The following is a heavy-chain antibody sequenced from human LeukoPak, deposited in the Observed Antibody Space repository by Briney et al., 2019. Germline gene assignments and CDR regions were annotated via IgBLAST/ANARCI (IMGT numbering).Heavy chain of an antibody. J-gene: IGHJ6*03. V-gene: IGHV4-34*01. CDR1: GGSFSGYY. D-gene: IGHD6-13*01. Sequence: SETLSLTCAVYGGSFSGYYWSWIRQPPGKGLEWIGEINHSGSTNYNPSLKSRVTISVDTSKNQFSLKLSSVTAADTAVYYCARATIAAAGIYYYYYYYMDVWGKGTTVTVSS. CDR2: INHSGST. CDR3: ARATIAAAGIYYYYYYYMDV.